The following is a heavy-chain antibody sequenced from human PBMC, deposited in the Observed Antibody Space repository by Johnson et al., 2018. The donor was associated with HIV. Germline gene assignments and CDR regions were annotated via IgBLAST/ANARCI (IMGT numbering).Heavy chain of an antibody. CDR2: ISWNSGSI. V-gene: IGHV3-9*01. J-gene: IGHJ3*02. CDR3: ARVLAAGIPSDAFDI. CDR1: GFTFDDYA. Sequence: VQLVESGGGLVQPGRSLRLSCAASGFTFDDYAMHWVRQAPGKGLEWVSGISWNSGSIGYADSVKGRFTISRDNAKNSLYLQMNSLRAEDTAVYYCARVLAAGIPSDAFDIWGQGTMVTVSS. D-gene: IGHD6-25*01.